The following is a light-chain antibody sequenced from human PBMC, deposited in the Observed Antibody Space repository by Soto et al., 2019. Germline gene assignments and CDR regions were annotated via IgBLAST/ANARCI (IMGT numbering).Light chain of an antibody. CDR3: CSYARGSTLV. V-gene: IGLV2-23*01. CDR2: EDS. CDR1: SSDVGSYNH. Sequence: QSALTQPASVSGSPGQSITISCTGTSSDVGSYNHVSWYQQHPGKAPKLMIYEDSKRPSGVSNRFFGSKSGNTASLTISGLQAEDEADYFCCSYARGSTLVFGGGTKLTVL. J-gene: IGLJ3*02.